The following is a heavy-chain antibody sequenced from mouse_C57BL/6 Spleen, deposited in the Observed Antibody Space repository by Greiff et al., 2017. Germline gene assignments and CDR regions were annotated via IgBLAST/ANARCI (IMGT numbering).Heavy chain of an antibody. CDR2: INPSNGGT. Sequence: QVQLQQPGTELVKPGASVKLSCKASGYTFTSYWMHWVKQRPGQGLEWIGNINPSNGGTNYNEKFKSKATLTVDKSSSTAYMQLSSLTSEDSAVYYGENPAFDGSGLYWYFDVWGTGTTVTVSA. V-gene: IGHV1-53*01. CDR3: ENPAFDGSGLYWYFDV. CDR1: GYTFTSYW. D-gene: IGHD1-1*01. J-gene: IGHJ1*03.